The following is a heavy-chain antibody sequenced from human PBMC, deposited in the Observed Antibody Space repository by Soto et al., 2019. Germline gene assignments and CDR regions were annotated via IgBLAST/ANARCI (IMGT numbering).Heavy chain of an antibody. CDR1: GFTVSSNY. CDR2: IYSGDST. CDR3: ARGRIGAVAENDY. Sequence: EVQLVESGGGLIQPGGSLRLSCAASGFTVSSNYMSWVRQAPGKGLEWVSVIYSGDSTYYADSVKGRFTISRDNSKNTLYLQMNSLRAEDTAVYYCARGRIGAVAENDYWGQGTLVTVS. D-gene: IGHD6-19*01. V-gene: IGHV3-53*01. J-gene: IGHJ4*02.